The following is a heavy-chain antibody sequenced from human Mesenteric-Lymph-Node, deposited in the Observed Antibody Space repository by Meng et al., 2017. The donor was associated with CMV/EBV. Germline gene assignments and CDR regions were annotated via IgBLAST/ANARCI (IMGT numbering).Heavy chain of an antibody. J-gene: IGHJ4*02. V-gene: IGHV4-38-2*02. CDR3: ARVRGYSSSSYFDY. CDR1: DYSIRSVYH. Sequence: SETLSLTCTVSDYSIRSVYHWGWIRLPPGKGLEWIVNIYHSGSTYYNPSLKSRVTISVDTSKNQCSLKLSSVTAADTAVYYCARVRGYSSSSYFDYWGQGTLVTVSS. CDR2: IYHSGST. D-gene: IGHD6-6*01.